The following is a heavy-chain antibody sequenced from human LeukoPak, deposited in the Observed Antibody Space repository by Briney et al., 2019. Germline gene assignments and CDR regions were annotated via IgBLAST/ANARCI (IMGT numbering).Heavy chain of an antibody. CDR2: ISYDGSNK. D-gene: IGHD2-2*01. CDR1: GFTFSSYA. J-gene: IGHJ4*02. Sequence: PGGSLRLSCAASGFTFSSYAMHWVRQAPGKGLEWVAVISYDGSNKYYADSVKGRFTISRDNSKNTLYLQMNSLRAEGTAVYYCARDPDGYCSSTSCPGAFDYWGQGTLVTVSS. CDR3: ARDPDGYCSSTSCPGAFDY. V-gene: IGHV3-30*04.